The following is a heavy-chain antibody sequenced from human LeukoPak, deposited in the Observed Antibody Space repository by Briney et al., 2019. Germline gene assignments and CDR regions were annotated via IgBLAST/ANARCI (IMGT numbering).Heavy chain of an antibody. CDR3: AGGSQNSYGPDYYYYGMDV. D-gene: IGHD5-18*01. V-gene: IGHV3-66*01. Sequence: GGSLRLSCAASGFTVSSNYMSWVRQAPGKGLEWVSVIYSGGSTYYADSVKGRFTISRDNSKNTLYLQMNSLRAEDTAVYYCAGGSQNSYGPDYYYYGMDVWGQGTTVTVSS. CDR2: IYSGGST. CDR1: GFTVSSNY. J-gene: IGHJ6*02.